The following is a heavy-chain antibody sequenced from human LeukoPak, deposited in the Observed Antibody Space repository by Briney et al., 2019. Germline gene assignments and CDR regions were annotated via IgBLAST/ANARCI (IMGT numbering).Heavy chain of an antibody. Sequence: ASVKVSCKASGYTFTSYDINWVRQATGQGLEWMGWMNPNSGNTGYAQKFQGRVTVTRNTSISTAYMELSSLRSEDTAVYYCARKPRYSYGQTFDYWGQGTLVTVSS. D-gene: IGHD5-18*01. J-gene: IGHJ4*02. CDR2: MNPNSGNT. CDR1: GYTFTSYD. CDR3: ARKPRYSYGQTFDY. V-gene: IGHV1-8*01.